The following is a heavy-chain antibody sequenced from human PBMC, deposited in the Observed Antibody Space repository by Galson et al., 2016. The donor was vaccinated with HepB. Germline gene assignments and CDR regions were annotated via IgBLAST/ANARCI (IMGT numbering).Heavy chain of an antibody. CDR2: ISWNSRNI. CDR1: GFTFHDLA. CDR3: AKDGGEDWTTAKPDY. D-gene: IGHD4-17*01. V-gene: IGHV3-9*01. Sequence: SLRLSCAASGFTFHDLAMHWVRQTPGKGLEWVSGISWNSRNIGYADSVKGRFTISRDNAKNSVFLQMNSLRPEDTALYYCAKDGGEDWTTAKPDYWGQVTLVTVSS. J-gene: IGHJ4*02.